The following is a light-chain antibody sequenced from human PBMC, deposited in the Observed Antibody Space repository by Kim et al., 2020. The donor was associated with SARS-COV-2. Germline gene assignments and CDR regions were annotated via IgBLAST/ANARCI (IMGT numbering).Light chain of an antibody. Sequence: SYELTQPPSVSVSPGQTASITCSGDKLGDKYACWYQQKPGQSPVLVIYQDSKRPSGIPERFSGSNSGITATLTLSGTQAMDEADYYCQAWDSSTGVFGTGTKVTVL. CDR1: KLGDKY. CDR3: QAWDSSTGV. J-gene: IGLJ1*01. CDR2: QDS. V-gene: IGLV3-1*01.